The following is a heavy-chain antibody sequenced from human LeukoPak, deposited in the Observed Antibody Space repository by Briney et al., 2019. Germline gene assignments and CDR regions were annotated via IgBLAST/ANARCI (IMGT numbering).Heavy chain of an antibody. V-gene: IGHV4-59*08. Sequence: SETLSLTCTVSGGSISSYYWSWIRQPPGKGLEWIGYIYYSGSTTYNPSLKSRVTISVDTSQNQFSLKLSSVTAADTAVYYCARHAGDTPIYYFDYWGQGTLVTVSS. CDR2: IYYSGST. D-gene: IGHD2-15*01. CDR1: GGSISSYY. CDR3: ARHAGDTPIYYFDY. J-gene: IGHJ4*02.